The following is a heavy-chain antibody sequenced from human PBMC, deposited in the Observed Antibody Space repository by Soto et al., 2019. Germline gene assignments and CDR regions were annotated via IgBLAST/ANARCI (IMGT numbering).Heavy chain of an antibody. D-gene: IGHD6-13*01. J-gene: IGHJ6*03. CDR3: ARHYSSSWSFYYYMDV. CDR2: IYYSGST. V-gene: IGHV4-39*01. CDR1: GGSISSSTYY. Sequence: QLQMQESGPGLVKPSETLSLTCTVSGGSISSSTYYWGWIRQPPGKGLEWIGSIYYSGSTYYNPSLKSRVTISVDTSKNQFSLKLSSVTAADTAVYYCARHYSSSWSFYYYMDVWGKGTTVTVSS.